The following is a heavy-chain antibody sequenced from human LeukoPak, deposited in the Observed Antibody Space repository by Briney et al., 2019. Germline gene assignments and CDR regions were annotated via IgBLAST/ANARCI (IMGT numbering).Heavy chain of an antibody. J-gene: IGHJ4*02. D-gene: IGHD3-22*01. Sequence: PSETLSLTCTVSGGSISRSSYYWGWIRQPPGKGLEWIGTIYYSGITYYNPSLKSRVTISVDTSKNQFSLKLNSVTAADTAVYYCASRKHYYDSSGDSKGYYFDYWGQGTLVTVSS. V-gene: IGHV4-39*01. CDR2: IYYSGIT. CDR3: ASRKHYYDSSGDSKGYYFDY. CDR1: GGSISRSSYY.